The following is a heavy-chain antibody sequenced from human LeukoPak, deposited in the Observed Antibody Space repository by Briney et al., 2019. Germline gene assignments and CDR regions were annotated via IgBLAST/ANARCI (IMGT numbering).Heavy chain of an antibody. CDR2: IYYSGSI. CDR1: GGSISSYY. D-gene: IGHD6-13*01. J-gene: IGHJ4*02. V-gene: IGHV4-59*01. CDR3: ARLKKQQVVRWGDYFDY. Sequence: SETLSLTCTLSGGSISSYYWSWIRQPPGKGLEWIGYIYYSGSINYNASLKSRVTISVDTSKNQFSLKLSSVTAADTAVYYCARLKKQQVVRWGDYFDYWGQGTLVTVSS.